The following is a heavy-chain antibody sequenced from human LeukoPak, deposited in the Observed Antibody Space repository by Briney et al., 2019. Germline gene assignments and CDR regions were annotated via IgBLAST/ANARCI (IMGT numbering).Heavy chain of an antibody. CDR2: INPNSGGT. Sequence: ASVKVSCKASGYTFTTYGISWVRQAPGQGLEWMGWINPNSGGTNYAQKFQGRVTMTRDTSISTAYMELSRLRSDDTAVYYCARGLDIFLDYWGQGTLVTVSS. J-gene: IGHJ4*02. CDR1: GYTFTTYG. V-gene: IGHV1-2*02. D-gene: IGHD2-2*03. CDR3: ARGLDIFLDY.